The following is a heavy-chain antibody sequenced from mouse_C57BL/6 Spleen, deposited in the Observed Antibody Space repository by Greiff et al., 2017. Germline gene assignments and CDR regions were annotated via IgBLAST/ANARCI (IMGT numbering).Heavy chain of an antibody. CDR1: GFTFSDYG. CDR2: ISSGSSTI. CDR3: GRSLSTVRTGYFDY. Sequence: EVMLVESGGGLVKPGGSLKLSCAASGFTFSDYGMHWVRQAPEKGLEWVAYISSGSSTIYYANTVQGRFTISRDNAKNTLFLQMTSLRSEDTAMYYCGRSLSTVRTGYFDYWGQGTTLTVSS. J-gene: IGHJ2*01. V-gene: IGHV5-17*01. D-gene: IGHD1-1*01.